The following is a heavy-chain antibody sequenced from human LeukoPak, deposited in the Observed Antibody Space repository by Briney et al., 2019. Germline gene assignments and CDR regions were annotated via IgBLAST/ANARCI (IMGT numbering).Heavy chain of an antibody. CDR3: AKDHYSALLLWFGESAYYYGMDV. V-gene: IGHV3-23*01. CDR1: GFTFSSYA. J-gene: IGHJ6*04. D-gene: IGHD3-10*01. Sequence: GGSLRLSCAASGFTFSSYAMSWVRQAPGKGLEWVSAISGSGGSTSYADSVKDRFTIPSDNSKNTLYLQMNSLRAEDTAVYYCAKDHYSALLLWFGESAYYYGMDVWGKGTTVTVSS. CDR2: ISGSGGST.